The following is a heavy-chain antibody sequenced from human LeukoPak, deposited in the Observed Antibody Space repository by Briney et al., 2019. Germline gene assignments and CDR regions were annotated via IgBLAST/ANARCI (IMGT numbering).Heavy chain of an antibody. D-gene: IGHD5-24*01. CDR1: GGSISSYD. Sequence: SETLSLTCTVSGGSISSYDWSWIRQPAGKGLEWIGRIYTSGSPNYNPSLKSRVTMSVDTSKKQFSLKLSSVTAADTAVYYCARASRDGYNYYFDYWGQGTLVTVSS. CDR3: ARASRDGYNYYFDY. J-gene: IGHJ4*02. CDR2: IYTSGSP. V-gene: IGHV4-4*07.